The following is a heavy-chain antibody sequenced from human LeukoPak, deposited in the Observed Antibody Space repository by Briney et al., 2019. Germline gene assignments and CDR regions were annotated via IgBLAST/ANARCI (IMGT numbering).Heavy chain of an antibody. V-gene: IGHV3-23*01. Sequence: GGSLGLSCAASGFTFSNAWMSWVRQAPGKGLEWVSSISGRGGSTYYADSVKGRLTISRDNSKNTLYLQMNSLRAEDTAVYYCAKETYYYDSSGYYQTPAFDYWGQGTLVTVSS. CDR1: GFTFSNAW. J-gene: IGHJ4*02. CDR2: ISGRGGST. CDR3: AKETYYYDSSGYYQTPAFDY. D-gene: IGHD3-22*01.